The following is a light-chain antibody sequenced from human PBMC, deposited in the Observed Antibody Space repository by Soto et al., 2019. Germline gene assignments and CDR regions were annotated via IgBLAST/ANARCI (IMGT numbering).Light chain of an antibody. CDR3: AAWDDSPRDVV. J-gene: IGLJ2*01. CDR2: RDN. Sequence: QLVLTQPPSASGTPGQRVTISCSGSSSNIGNNYVYWYQQFPGTAPKLLIYRDNQRPSGVPDRFSGSKSGTSASLAIGGLRSEDEADYYCAAWDDSPRDVVFGGGTKLTVL. V-gene: IGLV1-47*02. CDR1: SSNIGNNY.